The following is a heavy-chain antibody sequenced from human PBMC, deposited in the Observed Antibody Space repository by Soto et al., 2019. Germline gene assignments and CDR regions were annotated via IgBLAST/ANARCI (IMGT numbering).Heavy chain of an antibody. J-gene: IGHJ6*02. CDR1: GFTVSSNY. CDR3: ARDLRTLYGMDV. V-gene: IGHV3-53*01. CDR2: IYSGDTT. Sequence: EVQLVESGGGLIQPGGSLRLSFAASGFTVSSNYMSWVRQAPGKGLEWVSVIYSGDTTYYADSVKGRFTTSRDNSKNTLYLQMNSLRAEDTAVYYCARDLRTLYGMDVWGQGTTVTVSS.